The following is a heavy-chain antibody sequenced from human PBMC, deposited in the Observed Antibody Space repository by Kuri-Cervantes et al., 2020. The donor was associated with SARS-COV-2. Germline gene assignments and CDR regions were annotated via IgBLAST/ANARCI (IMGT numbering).Heavy chain of an antibody. J-gene: IGHJ6*02. Sequence: GESLKISCAASGFTFSSNGMHWVRQAPGKGLEWVAVISYDGSNKYYADSVKGRFTISRDNSKNTLYLQMNSLRAEDTAVYYCAKLASHSGFYYYYYGMDVWGQGTTVTVSS. CDR1: GFTFSSNG. V-gene: IGHV3-30*18. CDR2: ISYDGSNK. CDR3: AKLASHSGFYYYYYGMDV. D-gene: IGHD2-21*01.